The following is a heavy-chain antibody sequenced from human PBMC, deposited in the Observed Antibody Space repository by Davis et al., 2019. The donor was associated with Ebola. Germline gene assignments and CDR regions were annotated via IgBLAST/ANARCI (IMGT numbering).Heavy chain of an antibody. D-gene: IGHD3-16*01. V-gene: IGHV3-74*01. J-gene: IGHJ4*02. Sequence: PGRSLRLSCTASGFSFSYDWVHWVRQPPGKGLEWVARINTDGSFTGYVESVKGRFTIYRDNAKNTLFLQMNSLRAEDTAVYYCTRDIGGVGAFWGQGRLVTVSS. CDR2: INTDGSFT. CDR3: TRDIGGVGAF. CDR1: GFSFSYDW.